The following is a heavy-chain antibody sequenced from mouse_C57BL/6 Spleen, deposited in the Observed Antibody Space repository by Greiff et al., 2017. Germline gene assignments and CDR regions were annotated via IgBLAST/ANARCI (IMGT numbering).Heavy chain of an antibody. Sequence: QVQLQQPGAELVKPGASVKMSCKASGYTFTSYWITWVKQRPGQGLEWIGDIYPGSGSTNYNEKFKSKATLTVDTSSSTAYMQLSSLTSEDSAVYYGARWDYSNPGFDYAMDYWGQGTSVTVSS. CDR1: GYTFTSYW. D-gene: IGHD2-5*01. CDR2: IYPGSGST. V-gene: IGHV1-55*01. J-gene: IGHJ4*01. CDR3: ARWDYSNPGFDYAMDY.